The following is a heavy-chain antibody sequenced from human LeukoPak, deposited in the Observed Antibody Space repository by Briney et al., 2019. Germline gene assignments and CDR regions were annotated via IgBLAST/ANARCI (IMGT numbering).Heavy chain of an antibody. CDR2: IYPGDSDT. Sequence: GASLQISFQGSGYRFTSYWIGWVRPLPGKGLEWMGIIYPGDSDTRYSPSFQGQVTISADKSISTAYLQWSSLKASDTAMYYCARHQGGLRLGYFDYWGQGTLVTVSS. CDR3: ARHQGGLRLGYFDY. J-gene: IGHJ4*02. V-gene: IGHV5-51*01. D-gene: IGHD5-12*01. CDR1: GYRFTSYW.